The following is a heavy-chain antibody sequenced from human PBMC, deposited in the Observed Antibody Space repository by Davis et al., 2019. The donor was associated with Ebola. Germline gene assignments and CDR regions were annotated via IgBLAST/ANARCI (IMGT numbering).Heavy chain of an antibody. V-gene: IGHV3-23*01. J-gene: IGHJ4*02. CDR1: GFTFSSYA. Sequence: PGGSPRLSCAASGFTFSSYAMTWVRQAPGKGLEWVSCISGSGGTTEYADSAKGRFTISRDNAKNTVYLQMNSLRVEDTAVYYCARDYWGSLDYWGQGTPVTVSS. CDR3: ARDYWGSLDY. D-gene: IGHD7-27*01. CDR2: ISGSGGTT.